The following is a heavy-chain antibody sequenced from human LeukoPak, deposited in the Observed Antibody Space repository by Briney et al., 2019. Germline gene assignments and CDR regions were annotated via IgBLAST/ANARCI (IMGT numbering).Heavy chain of an antibody. D-gene: IGHD5-18*01. Sequence: GGSLRLSCAASGFTFSRYGMHWVRQAPGKGLEWVAFIRFDGSNKYYADSVKGRFTISRDNSKNTLYLQMNSLRAEDTAVYYCGKDVYVDTANDAFDIWGQGTMVTVSS. CDR2: IRFDGSNK. CDR1: GFTFSRYG. CDR3: GKDVYVDTANDAFDI. J-gene: IGHJ3*02. V-gene: IGHV3-30*02.